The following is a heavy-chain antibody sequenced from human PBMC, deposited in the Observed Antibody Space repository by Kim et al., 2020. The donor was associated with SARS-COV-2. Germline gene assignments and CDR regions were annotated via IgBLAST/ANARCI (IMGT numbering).Heavy chain of an antibody. CDR1: GYTFTSYA. J-gene: IGHJ5*02. Sequence: ASVKVSCKASGYTFTSYAMHWVRQAPGQRLEWMGWINAGNGNTKYSQKFQGRVTITRDTSASTAYMELSSLRSEDTAVYYCARGGRKAAAGLWGDYNWFDPWGQGTLVTVSS. CDR3: ARGGRKAAAGLWGDYNWFDP. D-gene: IGHD6-13*01. CDR2: INAGNGNT. V-gene: IGHV1-3*01.